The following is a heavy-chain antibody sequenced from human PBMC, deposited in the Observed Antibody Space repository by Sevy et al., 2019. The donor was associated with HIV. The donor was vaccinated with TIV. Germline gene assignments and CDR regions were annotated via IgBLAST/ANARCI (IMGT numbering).Heavy chain of an antibody. D-gene: IGHD3-22*01. CDR1: GYTLTKLS. V-gene: IGHV1-24*01. J-gene: IGHJ4*02. Sequence: ASVKVSCKVSGYTLTKLSMHWVRQAPGKGLEWMGTFDPEDGKTICAQKFQGRVTMTEDTSIDTAYMELSSLRSEDTAVFYCAITKDYYDNSGYPFDYWGQGTLVTVSS. CDR2: FDPEDGKT. CDR3: AITKDYYDNSGYPFDY.